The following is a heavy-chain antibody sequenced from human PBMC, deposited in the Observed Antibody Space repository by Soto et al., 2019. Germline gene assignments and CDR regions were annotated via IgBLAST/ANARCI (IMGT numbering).Heavy chain of an antibody. J-gene: IGHJ3*02. Sequence: ASVKVSCKASGYTFTSYGISWVRQAPGQGLEWMGWISAYNGNTNYAQKLQGRVTMTTDTPTSTAYMELRSLRSDDTAVYYCARDSWSNVYYSAFDIWGQGTMVTVSS. D-gene: IGHD3-22*01. V-gene: IGHV1-18*01. CDR2: ISAYNGNT. CDR1: GYTFTSYG. CDR3: ARDSWSNVYYSAFDI.